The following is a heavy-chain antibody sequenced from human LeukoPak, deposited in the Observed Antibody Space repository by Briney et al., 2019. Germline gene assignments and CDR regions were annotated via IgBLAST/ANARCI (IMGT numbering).Heavy chain of an antibody. CDR1: GFTFSDYS. D-gene: IGHD1-1*01. J-gene: IGHJ4*02. CDR3: ARDYKNAFDN. CDR2: IGIDSGNT. V-gene: IGHV3-48*01. Sequence: GGSLRLSCAASGFTFSDYSMNWVRQAPGKGLEWISYIGIDSGNTNYADSVKGRFTISGDRAKNSLYLQMNSLRVEDTAVYYCARDYKNAFDNWGQGTLVTVSS.